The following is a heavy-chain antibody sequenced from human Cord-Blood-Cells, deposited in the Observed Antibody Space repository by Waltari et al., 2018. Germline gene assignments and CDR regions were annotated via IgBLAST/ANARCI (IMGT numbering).Heavy chain of an antibody. CDR3: AKFHSSSWFWFDY. CDR1: GCTFSSYA. J-gene: IGHJ4*02. Sequence: EVQLLESGGGLVQPGGSLRLSCAASGCTFSSYAMSWVRQAPGKGLEWVSAISGSGGSTYYADSVKGRFTISRDNSKNTLYLQMNSLRAEDTAVYYCAKFHSSSWFWFDYWGQGTLVTVSS. CDR2: ISGSGGST. V-gene: IGHV3-23*01. D-gene: IGHD6-13*01.